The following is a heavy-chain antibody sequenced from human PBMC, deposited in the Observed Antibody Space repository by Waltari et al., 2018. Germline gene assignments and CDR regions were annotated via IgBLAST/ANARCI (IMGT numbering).Heavy chain of an antibody. CDR3: ARDPGGVAARGVYYYMDV. J-gene: IGHJ6*03. D-gene: IGHD6-6*01. V-gene: IGHV6-1*01. Sequence: QVQLQQSGPGLVKPSQTLSLTCAISGDSVSSNSAAWNWIRQSPSRGLEWLGRTNYRSKWYNDYAVSVKSRITINPDTSKNQFSLQLNSVTPEDTAVYYCARDPGGVAARGVYYYMDVWGKGTTVTVSS. CDR2: TNYRSKWYN. CDR1: GDSVSSNSAA.